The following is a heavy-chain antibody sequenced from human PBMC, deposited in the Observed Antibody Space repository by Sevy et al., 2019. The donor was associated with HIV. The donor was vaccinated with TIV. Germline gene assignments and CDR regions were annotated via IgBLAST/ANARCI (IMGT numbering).Heavy chain of an antibody. J-gene: IGHJ6*02. D-gene: IGHD1-26*01. CDR2: ISHDGINE. CDR1: GFSFSYYG. V-gene: IGHV3-30*18. CDR3: ANAYSGSYSHSYXXXXXV. Sequence: GGSLRLSCIGSGFSFSYYGIHWVRQAPGKGLDWVALISHDGINEYYADSVKGRFTISRDNSKNTVYLEMNSLRNEGTAIYFCANAYSGSYSHSYXXXXXVWGXXTTVTVSS.